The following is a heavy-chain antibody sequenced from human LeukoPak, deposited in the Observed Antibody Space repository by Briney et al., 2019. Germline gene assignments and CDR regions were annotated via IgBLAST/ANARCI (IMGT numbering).Heavy chain of an antibody. J-gene: IGHJ4*02. V-gene: IGHV3-23*01. CDR2: ISGSGGTT. Sequence: QPGGSLRLSCAASGFTFINYIMTWVRQAPGKGLEWVSAISGSGGTTVYSDSVKGRFTVSRDNSRNTLYLQMNSLRAEDTAVYYCAKAIVGSSYRYYDYWGQGSLVTVSS. CDR3: AKAIVGSSYRYYDY. D-gene: IGHD2-2*01. CDR1: GFTFINYI.